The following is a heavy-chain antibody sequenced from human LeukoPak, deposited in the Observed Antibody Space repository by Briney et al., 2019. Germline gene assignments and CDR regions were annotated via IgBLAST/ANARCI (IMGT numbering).Heavy chain of an antibody. D-gene: IGHD1-26*01. Sequence: GGSLRLSCAASGFTFTSYAMSWVRQAPGKGLEWVSSISGSGGSTFYVDSVKGRFTISRDNTKNTLYLQMNSLRAEDTALYYGAEDPQRGSPYYFDYWGQGTLVTVSS. CDR3: AEDPQRGSPYYFDY. CDR2: ISGSGGST. V-gene: IGHV3-23*01. CDR1: GFTFTSYA. J-gene: IGHJ4*02.